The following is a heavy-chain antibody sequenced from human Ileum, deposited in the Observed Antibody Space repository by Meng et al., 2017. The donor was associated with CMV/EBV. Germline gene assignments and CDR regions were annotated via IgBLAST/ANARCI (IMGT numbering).Heavy chain of an antibody. CDR1: GFTFSSYY. CDR2: ISNDGVHT. J-gene: IGHJ4*02. D-gene: IGHD3-3*01. Sequence: GGSLRLSCAASGFTFSSYYMHWVRQAPGKGLVWVSHISNDGVHTAYADSMKGRFTISRDNSKNTLYLQMSSLRADDTAVYFCAREWSAYDYWGQGALVTVSS. CDR3: AREWSAYDY. V-gene: IGHV3-74*01.